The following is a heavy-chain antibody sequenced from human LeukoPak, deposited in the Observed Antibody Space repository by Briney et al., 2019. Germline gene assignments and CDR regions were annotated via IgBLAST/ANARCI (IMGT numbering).Heavy chain of an antibody. D-gene: IGHD6-19*01. J-gene: IGHJ4*02. CDR2: IHYSGST. CDR3: ARDGVAGGFDY. CDR1: GGSISSYY. Sequence: SETLSLTCTVSGGSISSYYWSWIRQPPGKGLEWIGYIHYSGSTNHNSSLKSRVTISVDTSRNQYSLKLSSVTAADTAVYYCARDGVAGGFDYWGQGTLVTVSS. V-gene: IGHV4-59*01.